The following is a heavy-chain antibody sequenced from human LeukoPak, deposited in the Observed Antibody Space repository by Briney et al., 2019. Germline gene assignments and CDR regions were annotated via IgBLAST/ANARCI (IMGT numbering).Heavy chain of an antibody. CDR3: ARHQIARYYDILTGAFDI. CDR2: IYYSGST. Sequence: SETLSLTCTVSGGSISSSSYYWGWIRQPPGKGLEWIGSIYYSGSTYYNPSLKSRVTISVDTSKNQFSLKLSSVTAADTAVYYCARHQIARYYDILTGAFDIWGQGTMVTVSS. J-gene: IGHJ3*02. CDR1: GGSISSSSYY. V-gene: IGHV4-39*01. D-gene: IGHD3-9*01.